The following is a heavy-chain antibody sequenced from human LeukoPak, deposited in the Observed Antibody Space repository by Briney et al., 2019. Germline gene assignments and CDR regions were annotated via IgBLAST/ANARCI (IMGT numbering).Heavy chain of an antibody. CDR2: TYYRSKWYN. CDR1: GDSVSSNSAA. D-gene: IGHD3-9*01. J-gene: IGHJ1*01. CDR3: ARAKGRTPLFDH. V-gene: IGHV6-1*01. Sequence: SQSLSLTCAISGDSVSSNSAAWNWIRQSPSRGLEWLGRTYYRSKWYNDYAVYLTGRIAITTDPSKNQFSLQLNSVTPEDTAVYYCARAKGRTPLFDHWAQGPLVPVPS.